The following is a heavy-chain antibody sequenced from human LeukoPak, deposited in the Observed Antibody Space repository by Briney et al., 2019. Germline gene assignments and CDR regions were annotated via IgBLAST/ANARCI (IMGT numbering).Heavy chain of an antibody. CDR3: AREGRYYYDSSGYYFD. V-gene: IGHV4-4*08. CDR1: GGSITSHY. Sequence: SETLSLTCTVSGGSITSHYWSWVRQPPGKGLEWIGYVYYSGTTNYNPSLKSRVTISVDTSKNQSSLKLRSVTAADTAVYYCAREGRYYYDSSGYYFDWGQGTLVTVSS. D-gene: IGHD3-22*01. CDR2: VYYSGTT. J-gene: IGHJ4*02.